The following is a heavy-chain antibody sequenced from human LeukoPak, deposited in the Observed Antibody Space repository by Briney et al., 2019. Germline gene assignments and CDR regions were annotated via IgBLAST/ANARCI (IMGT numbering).Heavy chain of an antibody. CDR2: IYHGGNA. CDR1: GGSISSNNW. Sequence: SETLSLTCAVSGGSISSNNWWSWVRQPPGKGLEWIGEIYHGGNANYNPSLKTRVTMSVDKSKNQFSLILSSVTAADTAVYYCARDVGARLSGFWGQGTLVTVSS. D-gene: IGHD6-6*01. CDR3: ARDVGARLSGF. J-gene: IGHJ4*02. V-gene: IGHV4-4*02.